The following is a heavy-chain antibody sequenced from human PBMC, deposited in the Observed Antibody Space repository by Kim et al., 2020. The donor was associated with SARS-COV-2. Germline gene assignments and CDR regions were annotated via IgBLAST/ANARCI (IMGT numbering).Heavy chain of an antibody. CDR3: ARAPGGSCYWSCNWFDP. CDR2: INPSGGST. D-gene: IGHD2-15*01. CDR1: GYTFTSYY. J-gene: IGHJ5*02. V-gene: IGHV1-46*01. Sequence: ASVKVSCKASGYTFTSYYMHWVRQAPGQGLEWMGIINPSGGSTSYAQKFQGRVTMTRDTSTSTVYMELSSLRSEDTAVYYCARAPGGSCYWSCNWFDPWGQGTLVTVSS.